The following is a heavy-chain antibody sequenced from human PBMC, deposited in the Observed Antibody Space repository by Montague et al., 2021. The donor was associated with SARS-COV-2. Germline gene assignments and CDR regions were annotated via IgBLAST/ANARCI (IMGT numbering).Heavy chain of an antibody. CDR2: IYFSGSS. CDR3: ARHRRRGLVVAAPNWFDP. D-gene: IGHD2-15*01. Sequence: SETLSLTCTVSGGSVSSSGYYWGWIRQPPGKGLEWIGSIYFSGSSYYXPSLKGRVSISVDTSKNQFSLRLSSVTSADTAVYYCARHRRRGLVVAAPNWFDPWGQGTLVTVSS. V-gene: IGHV4-39*01. CDR1: GGSVSSSGYY. J-gene: IGHJ5*02.